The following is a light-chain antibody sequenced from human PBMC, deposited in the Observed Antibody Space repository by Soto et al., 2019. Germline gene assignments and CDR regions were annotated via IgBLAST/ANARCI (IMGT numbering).Light chain of an antibody. Sequence: DIQMTQSPSSVSASVGDRVTITCRASQAISTWLAWYQQNPGKAPKLLIYSAPNLQSGVPSRFSGSGSGTDFTLTISSLQPEDFATYYCQQANSFPRTFGQGTKVEIK. J-gene: IGKJ1*01. CDR2: SAP. V-gene: IGKV1D-12*01. CDR3: QQANSFPRT. CDR1: QAISTW.